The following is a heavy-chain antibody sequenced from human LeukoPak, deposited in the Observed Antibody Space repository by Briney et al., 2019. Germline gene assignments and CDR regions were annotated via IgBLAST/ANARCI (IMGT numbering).Heavy chain of an antibody. J-gene: IGHJ5*02. CDR1: GASTSSLGSY. V-gene: IGHV4-31*03. Sequence: PSETLSPTCTVYGASTSSLGSYCSWIRQHPGKGLEWIGYIYYSGSTYSNPSLKSRVTISVDTSKTQISLKLRSVTAADTAVYYCARGDGSGSYRKFDPWGQGTLVTVSS. CDR2: IYYSGST. CDR3: ARGDGSGSYRKFDP. D-gene: IGHD3-10*01.